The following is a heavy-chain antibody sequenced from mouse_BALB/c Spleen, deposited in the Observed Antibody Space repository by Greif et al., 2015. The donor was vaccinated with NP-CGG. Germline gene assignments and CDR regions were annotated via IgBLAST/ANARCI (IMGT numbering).Heavy chain of an antibody. J-gene: IGHJ2*01. CDR2: IRSKSNNYAT. CDR3: VRHGGFDY. Sequence: VKLVEPGGGLVHPKGSLKLSCAASGFTFNTYAMNCVRQAPGKGLEWVARIRSKSNNYATYYADSVKDRFTISRDDSQSMLYLRKNNLKTEDTAMYYCVRHGGFDYWGQGATLTVSS. CDR1: GFTFNTYA. V-gene: IGHV10-1*02.